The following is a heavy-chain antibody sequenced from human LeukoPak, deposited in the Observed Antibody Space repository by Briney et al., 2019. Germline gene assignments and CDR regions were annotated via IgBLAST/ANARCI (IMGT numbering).Heavy chain of an antibody. CDR3: ARDKPGIAAPDV. Sequence: GGSLRLSCAASGFTLSSYTLNWVRQAPGKGLEWVASITPDTSTNYTDLLKCRFTISRDNAQNSLYLQMDSLRVEDTADYYCARDKPGIAAPDVWGKGTTVIVSS. V-gene: IGHV3-21*01. CDR1: GFTLSSYT. CDR2: ITPDTST. D-gene: IGHD6-13*01. J-gene: IGHJ6*04.